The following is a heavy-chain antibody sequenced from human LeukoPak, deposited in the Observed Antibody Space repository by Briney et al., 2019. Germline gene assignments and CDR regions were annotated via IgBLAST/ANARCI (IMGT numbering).Heavy chain of an antibody. Sequence: PGGSLKLSCAASGFTFSGSAMHWVRQASGKGLEWVGRIRSKANSYATAYAASVKGRFTISRDDSKNTTYLQMNSLKTEDTAVYYCTSAIVGVTDYWGQGTLVIVSS. J-gene: IGHJ4*02. V-gene: IGHV3-73*01. CDR2: IRSKANSYAT. CDR3: TSAIVGVTDY. D-gene: IGHD1-26*01. CDR1: GFTFSGSA.